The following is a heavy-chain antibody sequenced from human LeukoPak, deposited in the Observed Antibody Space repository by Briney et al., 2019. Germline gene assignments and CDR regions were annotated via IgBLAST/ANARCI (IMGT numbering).Heavy chain of an antibody. Sequence: SETLSLTCAVYGGSFSGYYWSWIRQPPGKGLEWIGEINHSGSTNYNPSLKSRVTISVDTSKNQFSLKLSSVTAADTAVYYFARRLMEYAVDYWGQGTLVTVSS. V-gene: IGHV4-34*01. D-gene: IGHD2-8*01. CDR1: GGSFSGYY. CDR3: ARRLMEYAVDY. CDR2: INHSGST. J-gene: IGHJ4*02.